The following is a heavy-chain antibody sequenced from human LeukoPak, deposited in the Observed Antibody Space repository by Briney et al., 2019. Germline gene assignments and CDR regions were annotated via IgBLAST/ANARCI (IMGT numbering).Heavy chain of an antibody. D-gene: IGHD3-22*01. CDR2: TSYDGSNT. CDR3: ARTIWDSRGHCYDF. J-gene: IGHJ4*02. V-gene: IGHV3-30*03. Sequence: GGSLRLSCAASGFTFSTNGMTWVRQAPGKGLEWVALTSYDGSNTDYTDSVKGRFIISRDNPRNTLYLQMNSLSAEDTASYYCARTIWDSRGHCYDFWGQGTLVTVSS. CDR1: GFTFSTNG.